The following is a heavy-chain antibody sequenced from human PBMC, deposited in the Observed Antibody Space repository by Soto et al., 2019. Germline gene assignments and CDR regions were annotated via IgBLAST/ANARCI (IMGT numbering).Heavy chain of an antibody. CDR1: GLTFSSYG. D-gene: IGHD1-26*01. V-gene: IGHV3-30*18. CDR2: ISYDGSNK. Sequence: QVQLVESGGGVVQPGRSLRLYCAASGLTFSSYGMHWVRQAPGKGLEWVAVISYDGSNKYYADSVKGRFTISRDNSTKTLYMQMNSLRAEDTAVYYCAKDLRPTKWELLHDAFDIWGQGTMVTVSS. CDR3: AKDLRPTKWELLHDAFDI. J-gene: IGHJ3*02.